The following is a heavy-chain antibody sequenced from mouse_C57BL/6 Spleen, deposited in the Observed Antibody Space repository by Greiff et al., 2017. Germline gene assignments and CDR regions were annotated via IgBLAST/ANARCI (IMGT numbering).Heavy chain of an antibody. J-gene: IGHJ1*03. V-gene: IGHV5-6*01. CDR2: ISSGGSYT. CDR1: GFTFSSYG. Sequence: EVQVVESGGDLVKPGGSLKLSCAASGFTFSSYGMSWVRQTPDKRLEWVATISSGGSYTYYPDSVKGRFTISRDNAKNTLYLQMSSLKSEDTAMYYCARQYYGSSPYWYFDVWGTGTTVTVSS. CDR3: ARQYYGSSPYWYFDV. D-gene: IGHD1-1*01.